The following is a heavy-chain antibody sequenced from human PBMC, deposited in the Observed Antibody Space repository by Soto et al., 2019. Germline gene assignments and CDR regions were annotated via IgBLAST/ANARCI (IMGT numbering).Heavy chain of an antibody. J-gene: IGHJ4*02. D-gene: IGHD2-15*01. CDR3: AKALSRYCSGGSCYDYFDY. Sequence: GGSLRLSCAASGFTFSSYAMSWVRQAPGKGLEWVSAISGSGGSTYYADSVKGRFTISRDNSKNTRYLQMNSLRAEDTAVYYCAKALSRYCSGGSCYDYFDYWGQGTLVTVSS. V-gene: IGHV3-23*01. CDR1: GFTFSSYA. CDR2: ISGSGGST.